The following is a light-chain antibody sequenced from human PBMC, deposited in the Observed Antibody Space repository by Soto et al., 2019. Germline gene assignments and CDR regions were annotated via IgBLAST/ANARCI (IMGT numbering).Light chain of an antibody. CDR3: QQYGSSLLT. CDR2: GAS. CDR1: QSVSSSY. J-gene: IGKJ5*01. V-gene: IGKV3-20*01. Sequence: EIVLTQSPGTLSLSPGERATLSCRASQSVSSSYLAWYQQKPGQAPRLLIYGASSRATGIPDRFSGSESGTDFTLTISRLEPEDFAVYYCQQYGSSLLTFGQGTRLEIK.